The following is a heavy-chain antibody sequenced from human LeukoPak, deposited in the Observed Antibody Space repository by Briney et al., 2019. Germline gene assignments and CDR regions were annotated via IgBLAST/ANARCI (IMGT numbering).Heavy chain of an antibody. CDR1: GGSIFNSDYF. D-gene: IGHD3-10*01. J-gene: IGHJ4*02. CDR3: ARLDASLAYYSGSFPDC. Sequence: SETLSLTCTVSGGSIFNSDYFWGWIRQPPGKGLEWIGNVDYSGRTHYNPSLMGRGTVSADNAKNEFSLKLRSVTAADTAVYYCARLDASLAYYSGSFPDCWGQGMLVTVSS. V-gene: IGHV4-39*01. CDR2: VDYSGRT.